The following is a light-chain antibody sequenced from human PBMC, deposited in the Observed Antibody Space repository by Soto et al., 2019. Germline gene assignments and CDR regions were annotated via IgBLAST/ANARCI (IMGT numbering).Light chain of an antibody. V-gene: IGKV3-20*01. CDR1: QRVSGSS. CDR2: GAT. CDR3: QQYGNSPS. Sequence: VLTQSPGTLSLSPGDRATLSCRSSQRVSGSSLAWYQQKPGQAPRVLFYGATTRATGVPDRFSGNGSGADFTLTISGLEPGDFGVYHCQQYGNSPSFGPGTKLEIK. J-gene: IGKJ2*01.